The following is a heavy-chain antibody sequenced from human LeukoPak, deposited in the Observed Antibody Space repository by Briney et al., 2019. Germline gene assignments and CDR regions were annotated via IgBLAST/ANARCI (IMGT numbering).Heavy chain of an antibody. J-gene: IGHJ4*02. CDR3: ARGWFGRFMAY. V-gene: IGHV4-59*01. CDR2: IYYSGST. Sequence: SETLSLTCTVSGGSISSYYWSWIRQPPGKGLEWIGYIYYSGSTNYNPSLKSRVTISVDTSKNQFSLKLSSVTAADTAVYYCARGWFGRFMAYWGQGTLVTVSS. D-gene: IGHD3-10*01. CDR1: GGSISSYY.